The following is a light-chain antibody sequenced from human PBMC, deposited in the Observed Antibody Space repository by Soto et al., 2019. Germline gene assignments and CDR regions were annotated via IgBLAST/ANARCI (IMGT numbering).Light chain of an antibody. CDR2: KAS. V-gene: IGKV1-5*03. J-gene: IGKJ2*01. Sequence: DIQMTQSPSTRSASVGDRVTITCRASQSISSWLAWYQQIPGKAPNLLIFKASSLESGVPSRFSGSGSGTEFTLTISSLQPDDFATYYCQQYHSYPYTFGQGTKLEIK. CDR3: QQYHSYPYT. CDR1: QSISSW.